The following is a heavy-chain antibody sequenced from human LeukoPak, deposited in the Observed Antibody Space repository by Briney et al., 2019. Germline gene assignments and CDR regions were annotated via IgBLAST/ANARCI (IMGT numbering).Heavy chain of an antibody. J-gene: IGHJ4*02. CDR1: GGSFSGYY. D-gene: IGHD4-23*01. V-gene: IGHV4-34*01. CDR3: ASDSGGTDDY. CDR2: INHSGST. Sequence: SETLSLTCAVYGGSFSGYYWSWIRQPPGKGLEWIGEINHSGSTNYNPSLKSRVTISVDTSKNQFSLKLSSVTAADTAVYYCASDSGGTDDYWGQGILVTVSS.